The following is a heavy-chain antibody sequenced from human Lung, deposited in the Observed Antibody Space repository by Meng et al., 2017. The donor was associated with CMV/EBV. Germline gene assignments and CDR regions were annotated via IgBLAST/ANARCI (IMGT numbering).Heavy chain of an antibody. J-gene: IGHJ4*02. D-gene: IGHD3/OR15-3a*01. V-gene: IGHV3-30*02. CDR1: GFRFEDHG. CDR3: AKDLLLFGGPNAYFDY. CDR2: IRHDGTNK. Sequence: LSLTCXASGFRFEDHGMHWVRQTPGKGLEWVAFIRHDGTNKFYGDSVKGRFTISRDNSKNTVYLQMNSLRPEETAVYYCAKDLLLFGGPNAYFDYWGQGTLVTFSS.